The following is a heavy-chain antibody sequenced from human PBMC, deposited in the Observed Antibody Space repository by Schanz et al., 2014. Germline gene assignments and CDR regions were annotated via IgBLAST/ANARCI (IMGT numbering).Heavy chain of an antibody. CDR1: GFSFSSYA. Sequence: VQLLESGGGLVEPGGSLILSCAASGFSFSSYAMSWVRQAPGKGLEWVSALSEGGGGTHYADSVRGRFTISSDSSKNTLYRKMSSLRADETAGYYGAKAADWPVTRFDPWGQGTLVTVSS. V-gene: IGHV3-23*01. CDR2: LSEGGGGT. CDR3: AKAADWPVTRFDP. J-gene: IGHJ5*02. D-gene: IGHD3-9*01.